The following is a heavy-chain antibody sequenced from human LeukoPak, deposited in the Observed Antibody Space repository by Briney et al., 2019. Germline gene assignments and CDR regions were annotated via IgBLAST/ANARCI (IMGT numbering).Heavy chain of an antibody. Sequence: PGGSLRLSCAASGFTFNNYTMHWVRQAPGKGLEWVSLISWDGGSTYYADSVKGGFTISTDNSKNSLYLQMNSLRAEYTALYYCSKDMAGWGVGVTCAFDIWGKETRVTVS. CDR2: ISWDGGST. CDR3: SKDMAGWGVGVTCAFDI. D-gene: IGHD2-21*02. J-gene: IGHJ3*02. V-gene: IGHV3-43*01. CDR1: GFTFNNYT.